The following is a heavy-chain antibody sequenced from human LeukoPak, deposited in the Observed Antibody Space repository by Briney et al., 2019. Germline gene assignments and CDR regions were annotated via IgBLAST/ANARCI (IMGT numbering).Heavy chain of an antibody. D-gene: IGHD6-19*01. Sequence: GASVKVSCKASGYTFTIYYIHWVRQAPGQGLEWMGMINPSGGSTSHAQKFQGRVTMTTDTSTSTAYMELRSLRSDDTAVYYCARDLLFVVAGTFDPWGQGTLVTVSS. V-gene: IGHV1-46*01. CDR1: GYTFTIYY. CDR3: ARDLLFVVAGTFDP. CDR2: INPSGGST. J-gene: IGHJ5*02.